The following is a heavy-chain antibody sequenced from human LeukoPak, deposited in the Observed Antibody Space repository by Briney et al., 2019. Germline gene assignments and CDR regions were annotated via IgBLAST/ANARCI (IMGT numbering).Heavy chain of an antibody. CDR3: ARETVRFGQYYYYYYGMDV. CDR1: GGSFSGYY. V-gene: IGHV4-34*01. D-gene: IGHD3-10*01. CDR2: INHSGST. Sequence: SETLSLTCAVYGGSFSGYYWSWIRQPPGKGLEWIGEINHSGSTNYNPSLKSRVTISVDTSKNQFSLKLSSVTAADTVVYYCARETVRFGQYYYYYYGMDVWGQGTTVTVSS. J-gene: IGHJ6*02.